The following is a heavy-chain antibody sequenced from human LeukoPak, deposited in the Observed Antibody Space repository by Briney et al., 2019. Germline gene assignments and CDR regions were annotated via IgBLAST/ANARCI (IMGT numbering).Heavy chain of an antibody. CDR3: ATDGYGDYFDY. V-gene: IGHV1-69*01. CDR1: GGTFSSFA. CDR2: IIPSFSTT. J-gene: IGHJ4*02. D-gene: IGHD4-17*01. Sequence: GASVKVSCKASGGTFSSFAISWVRQAPGQGLEWMGGIIPSFSTTHYAQKFKGRATITADESTDTAYMELSSLRSEDTAVYYCATDGYGDYFDYWDQGTLVTVSS.